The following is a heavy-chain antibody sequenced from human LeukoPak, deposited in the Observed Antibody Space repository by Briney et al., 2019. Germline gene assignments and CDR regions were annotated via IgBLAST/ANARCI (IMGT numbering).Heavy chain of an antibody. J-gene: IGHJ4*02. CDR3: ARDRSIDFSPGYFDY. V-gene: IGHV3-7*01. Sequence: GGSLRLSCAVSGYTFSSYWMSWVRQAPGKGPEWVSNIKQDGSEKYYVDSVKGRFTISRDNAKNSLYLQMNSLRAEDTAVYYCARDRSIDFSPGYFDYWGQGTLVTVSS. CDR1: GYTFSSYW. D-gene: IGHD6-6*01. CDR2: IKQDGSEK.